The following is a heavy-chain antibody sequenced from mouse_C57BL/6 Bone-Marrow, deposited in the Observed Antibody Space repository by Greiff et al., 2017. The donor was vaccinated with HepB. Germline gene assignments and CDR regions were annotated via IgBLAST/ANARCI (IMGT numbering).Heavy chain of an antibody. Sequence: EVQLQQSGPELVKPGASVKIPCKASGYTFTDYNMDWVKQSHGKRLEWIGDINPNNGGTIYNQKFKGKATLTVDKSSSTAYMELRSLTSEDTAVYYCASRYLTWFAYWGQGTLVTVSA. CDR2: INPNNGGT. D-gene: IGHD1-1*01. CDR3: ASRYLTWFAY. J-gene: IGHJ3*01. CDR1: GYTFTDYN. V-gene: IGHV1-18*01.